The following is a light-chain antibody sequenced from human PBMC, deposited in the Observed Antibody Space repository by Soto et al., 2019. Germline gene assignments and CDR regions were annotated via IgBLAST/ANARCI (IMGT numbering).Light chain of an antibody. CDR2: GAS. Sequence: EIVLTQSPGTLSLSPGERATLSCRASQSVSNRYLAWYQQKPGQAPRLLIYGASSRATAIPDRFSGSGSGTDFTLTISRLEPEDFAIYYCHHYDDSPPTTLGQETRLEIK. CDR3: HHYDDSPPTT. V-gene: IGKV3-20*01. J-gene: IGKJ5*01. CDR1: QSVSNRY.